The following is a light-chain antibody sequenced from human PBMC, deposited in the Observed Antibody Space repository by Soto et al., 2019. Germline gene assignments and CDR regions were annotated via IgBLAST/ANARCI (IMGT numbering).Light chain of an antibody. J-gene: IGKJ5*01. CDR1: QTISSW. CDR2: AAS. CDR3: QHIYTIPIT. V-gene: IGKV1-39*01. Sequence: DIQMTQSPSTLSGSVGDRVTMTCRASQTISSWLAWYQQKPGKAPKLLIYAASTLQSGVPSRFSGSGSGTDFTLTISSLQPEDFATYYCQHIYTIPITFGQGTRLEIK.